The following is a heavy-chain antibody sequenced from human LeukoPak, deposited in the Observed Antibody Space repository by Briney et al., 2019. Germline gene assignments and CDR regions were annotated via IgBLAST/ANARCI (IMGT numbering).Heavy chain of an antibody. CDR3: AKAGSSGAFDI. CDR1: GFTFDDYA. V-gene: IGHV3-9*01. CDR2: ISWNSGSI. Sequence: GGSLRPSCAASGFTFDDYAMHWVRQAPGKGLEWVSGISWNSGSIGYADSVKGRFTISRDNAKNSLYLQMNSLRAEDTALYYCAKAGSSGAFDIWGQGTMVTVSS. J-gene: IGHJ3*02. D-gene: IGHD1-1*01.